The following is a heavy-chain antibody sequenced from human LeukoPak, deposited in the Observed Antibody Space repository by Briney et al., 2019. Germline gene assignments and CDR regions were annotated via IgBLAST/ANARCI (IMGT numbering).Heavy chain of an antibody. J-gene: IGHJ4*02. Sequence: AVKVSCKVSGYTLTELSMHWVRQAPGKGLEGMGGLDPEDGETIYPQKFQGKGTMTEDTSTDTAYMELSSLRSEDTAVYYCATVGSGYDSSGYLVYWGQGTLVTVSS. CDR3: ATVGSGYDSSGYLVY. CDR2: LDPEDGET. D-gene: IGHD3-22*01. V-gene: IGHV1-24*01. CDR1: GYTLTELS.